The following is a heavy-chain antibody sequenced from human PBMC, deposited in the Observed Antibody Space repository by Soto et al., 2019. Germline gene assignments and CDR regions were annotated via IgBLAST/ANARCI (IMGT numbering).Heavy chain of an antibody. J-gene: IGHJ3*02. Sequence: QVQLQELGPGLVKPSETLSLTCTVSGGSISSYYWSWIRQPPGKGLEWIGYIFYSGSTNYNPSLKSRVTLSVDTSKNQFSLKLSSVTAADTAVYYCARRYGSFFDIWGQGTMVTVSS. CDR1: GGSISSYY. D-gene: IGHD3-10*01. CDR2: IFYSGST. V-gene: IGHV4-59*08. CDR3: ARRYGSFFDI.